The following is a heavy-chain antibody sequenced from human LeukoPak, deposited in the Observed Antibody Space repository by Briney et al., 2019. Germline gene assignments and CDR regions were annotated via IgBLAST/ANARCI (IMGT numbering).Heavy chain of an antibody. CDR3: ARQRKIAAAGTRFDY. D-gene: IGHD6-13*01. CDR1: GGSFSGYY. V-gene: IGHV4-34*01. CDR2: INHSGST. Sequence: PSETLSLTCAVYGGSFSGYYWSWIRQPPGKGLDWIGEINHSGSTNYNPSLKSRVTISVDTSKNQFSLKLSSVTAADTAVYYCARQRKIAAAGTRFDYWGQGTLVTVSS. J-gene: IGHJ4*02.